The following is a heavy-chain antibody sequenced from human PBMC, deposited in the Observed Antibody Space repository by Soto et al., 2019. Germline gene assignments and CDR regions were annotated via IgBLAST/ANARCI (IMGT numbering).Heavy chain of an antibody. Sequence: QVQLVQSGAEVKKPGSSVKVSCKASGGTFSSYAISWVRQAPGQGLEWMGGIIPIFGTANYAQKFQGRVTITADESTSTANMGLSSLRSEDTAVYYCAHPPPFGSGSYYNGGYYGMDVWAKGPRSPSP. CDR3: AHPPPFGSGSYYNGGYYGMDV. CDR1: GGTFSSYA. V-gene: IGHV1-69*01. CDR2: IIPIFGTA. D-gene: IGHD3-10*01. J-gene: IGHJ6*02.